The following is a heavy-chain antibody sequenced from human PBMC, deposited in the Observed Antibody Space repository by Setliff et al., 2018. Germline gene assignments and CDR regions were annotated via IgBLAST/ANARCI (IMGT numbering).Heavy chain of an antibody. V-gene: IGHV4-28*03. CDR1: GVSVNSLTR. CDR3: TRGGERYHTAN. D-gene: IGHD2-2*01. J-gene: IGHJ4*02. Sequence: SETLSLTCAVSGVSVNSLTRWSWVRQTPGKGLEWIGFIYHDGNPKFNPSVNYNPSLKSRVTMSIDKSKNQFSLNLRSVTAADTAVYYCTRGGERYHTANWGQGLLVTVSS. CDR2: IYHDGNP.